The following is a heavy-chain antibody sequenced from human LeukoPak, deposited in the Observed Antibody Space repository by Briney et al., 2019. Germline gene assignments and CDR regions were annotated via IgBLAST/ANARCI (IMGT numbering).Heavy chain of an antibody. J-gene: IGHJ4*02. V-gene: IGHV3-23*01. CDR3: AKDNIVGTTRDYFDY. CDR2: LNGPGSNT. D-gene: IGHD1-26*01. Sequence: PGGSLRLSCTASGFTFSTYAVSWVSQAPGKGLEWVSSLNGPGSNTYYADSVKGRLTISRDNSKNTLYLQMNSLRAEDTAVYYCAKDNIVGTTRDYFDYLGQGTLASLSS. CDR1: GFTFSTYA.